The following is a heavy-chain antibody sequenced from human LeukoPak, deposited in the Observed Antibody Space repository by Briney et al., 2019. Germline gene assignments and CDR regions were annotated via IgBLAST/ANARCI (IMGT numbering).Heavy chain of an antibody. CDR3: ARGKIVGATNFDY. D-gene: IGHD1-26*01. V-gene: IGHV3-7*01. J-gene: IGHJ4*02. CDR1: GFTFSSYW. CDR2: IKQDGSEK. Sequence: PGGSLRLSCAASGFTFSSYWMSWVRQAPGKRLEWVANIKQDGSEKYYVDSVKGRFTISRDNAKNSLYLQMNSLRAEDTAVYYCARGKIVGATNFDYWGQGTLVTVSS.